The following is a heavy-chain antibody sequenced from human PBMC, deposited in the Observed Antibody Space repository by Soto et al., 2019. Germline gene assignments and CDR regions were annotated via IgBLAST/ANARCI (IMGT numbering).Heavy chain of an antibody. CDR2: IIPIFGTA. CDR3: ARDLRIWRGYYGQFWFDP. J-gene: IGHJ5*02. Sequence: QVQLVQSGAEVKKPGSSVNVSCKASGGTFSSYAISWVRQAPGQGLEWMGGIIPIFGTANYAQKFQGRVTITADESTSTAYMELSSLRSEDTAVYYCARDLRIWRGYYGQFWFDPWGQGTLVTVSS. V-gene: IGHV1-69*12. CDR1: GGTFSSYA. D-gene: IGHD3-3*01.